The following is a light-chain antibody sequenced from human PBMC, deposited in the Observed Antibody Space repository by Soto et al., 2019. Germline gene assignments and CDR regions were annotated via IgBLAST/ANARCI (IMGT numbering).Light chain of an antibody. J-gene: IGKJ2*01. V-gene: IGKV3-20*01. CDR1: QSVSSFY. Sequence: EIVLTQSPGTLSLSPGERASLSCRASQSVSSFYLAWYQQKPGQAPRLLMYGTSRRASGIPDRFRGGGSGTDFTLTISKLEPDDFAVYYCQQYGSAPRTFGQGTKLEIK. CDR3: QQYGSAPRT. CDR2: GTS.